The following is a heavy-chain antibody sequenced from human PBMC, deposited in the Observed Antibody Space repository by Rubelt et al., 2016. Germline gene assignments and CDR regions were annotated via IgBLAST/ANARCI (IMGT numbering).Heavy chain of an antibody. CDR1: GGSISSSSYY. D-gene: IGHD2-2*01. V-gene: IGHV4-39*07. J-gene: IGHJ5*02. Sequence: QLQLQESGPGLVKPSETLSLTCTVSGGSISSSSYYWGWIRQPPGKGLEWIGSIYYSGSTNYNPSLKSRVTISVDTSKNQFSLKLSSVTAADTAVYYCARGPHRQYQLLLFRNWFDPWGQGTLVTVSS. CDR3: ARGPHRQYQLLLFRNWFDP. CDR2: IYYSGST.